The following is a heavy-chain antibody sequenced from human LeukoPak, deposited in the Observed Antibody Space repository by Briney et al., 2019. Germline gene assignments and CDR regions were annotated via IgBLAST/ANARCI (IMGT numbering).Heavy chain of an antibody. CDR3: ARDSDSGSLDY. Sequence: GASVKVPCKASGYTFTGYFMHWVRQAPGQGLEWMGWINPNSGGTNYAQKFQGRVTMTRDTSISTAYMELSRLRSDDTAVYYCARDSDSGSLDYWGQGTLVTVSS. J-gene: IGHJ4*02. CDR2: INPNSGGT. D-gene: IGHD1-26*01. CDR1: GYTFTGYF. V-gene: IGHV1-2*02.